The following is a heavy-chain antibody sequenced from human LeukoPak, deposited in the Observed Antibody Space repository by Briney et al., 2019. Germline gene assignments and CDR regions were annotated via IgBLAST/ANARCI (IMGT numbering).Heavy chain of an antibody. J-gene: IGHJ4*02. CDR1: GFTFSSYS. CDR2: ISSSSSYI. D-gene: IGHD2-21*02. V-gene: IGHV3-21*01. Sequence: PGGSLRLSCAASGFTFSSYSMNWVRQAPGKGLEWVSSISSSSSYIYYADSVKGRFTISRDNAKNSLYLQMNSLRAEDTAVYYCARAPYCGGDCYMFPDYWAREPWSPSPQ. CDR3: ARAPYCGGDCYMFPDY.